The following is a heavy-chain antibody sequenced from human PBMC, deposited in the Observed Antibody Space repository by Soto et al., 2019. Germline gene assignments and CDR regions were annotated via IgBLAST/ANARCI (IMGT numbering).Heavy chain of an antibody. J-gene: IGHJ4*02. Sequence: SVKVSCKASGFTFTSSAFHWVRQARGQRLEWIGWIAVGSGYTNYAQRFQDRVTLTRDMSTATTYMELSRLTSEDTAIYYCAADATAWQQMVPSDYWGQGTLVTVYS. CDR1: GFTFTSSA. V-gene: IGHV1-58*01. CDR3: AADATAWQQMVPSDY. CDR2: IAVGSGYT. D-gene: IGHD2-8*01.